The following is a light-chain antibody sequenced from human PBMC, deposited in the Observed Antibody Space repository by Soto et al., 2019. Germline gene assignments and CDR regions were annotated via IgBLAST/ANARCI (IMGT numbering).Light chain of an antibody. Sequence: EIVLTQSPGTLSLSPWERATLSCRASQSVSSNSLAWYQQKPGQAPRLLIYGASSRATGIPDRFSGSGSGTEFTLTISSLQSEDFAVYYCQQYRMSPNTFGQGTRLEIK. CDR1: QSVSSNS. CDR2: GAS. CDR3: QQYRMSPNT. V-gene: IGKV3-20*01. J-gene: IGKJ5*01.